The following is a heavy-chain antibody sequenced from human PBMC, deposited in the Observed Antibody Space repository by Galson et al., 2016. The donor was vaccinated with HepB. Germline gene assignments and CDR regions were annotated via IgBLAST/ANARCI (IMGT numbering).Heavy chain of an antibody. V-gene: IGHV2-5*02. D-gene: IGHD3-16*01. J-gene: IGHJ4*02. CDR1: GFSLNSSGLG. Sequence: PALVKPTQTLTLSCTFSGFSLNSSGLGVGCIRQPPGKALEWLALIYWDDGKRYSPSLKRRLSITKDTSKNLVALTMTDMDPVDTATYYCARVLDYNSVWGSFDYWGQGTLVTVSS. CDR3: ARVLDYNSVWGSFDY. CDR2: IYWDDGK.